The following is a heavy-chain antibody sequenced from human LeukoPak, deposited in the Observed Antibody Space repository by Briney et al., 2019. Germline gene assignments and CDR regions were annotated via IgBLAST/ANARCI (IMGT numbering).Heavy chain of an antibody. Sequence: SETLSLTCTVSGGSISSSAYYWGWLRQPPGKGLEWIGSIYYSGSTYYNPSLTSRVTIAVDTSKNQFSLKLSSVTAADTAVYYCARDTYDFWSGYYGGQSKYYYYYYMDVWGKGTTVTVSS. J-gene: IGHJ6*03. CDR1: GGSISSSAYY. CDR3: ARDTYDFWSGYYGGQSKYYYYYYMDV. V-gene: IGHV4-39*02. D-gene: IGHD3-3*01. CDR2: IYYSGST.